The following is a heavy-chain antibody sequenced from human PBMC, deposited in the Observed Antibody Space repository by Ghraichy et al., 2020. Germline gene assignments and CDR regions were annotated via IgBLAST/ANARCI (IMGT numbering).Heavy chain of an antibody. CDR3: ARGSTVVRFFYNDGMDV. D-gene: IGHD4-23*01. CDR1: GFTFSSYR. CDR2: ITSTSSTK. J-gene: IGHJ6*02. Sequence: LSLTCVGSGFTFSSYRLNWVRQSPGKGLEWVSYITSTSSTKFYADPVKGRFPISRDNAQNSLYLQMNGLRDDDTAVYYCARGSTVVRFFYNDGMDVWGQGTTVTVSS. V-gene: IGHV3-48*02.